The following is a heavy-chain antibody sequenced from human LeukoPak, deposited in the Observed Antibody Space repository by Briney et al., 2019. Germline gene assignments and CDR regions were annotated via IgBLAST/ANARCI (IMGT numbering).Heavy chain of an antibody. CDR2: IYYSGST. CDR3: ARGGPRITMIVVVDRDYYFDY. J-gene: IGHJ4*02. V-gene: IGHV4-39*07. D-gene: IGHD3-22*01. Sequence: SETLSLTCTVSGGSISSSSYYWGWIRQPPGKGLEWIGSIYYSGSTYHNPSLKSRVTISVDTSKNQFSLKLSSVTAADTAVYYCARGGPRITMIVVVDRDYYFDYWGQGTLVTVSS. CDR1: GGSISSSSYY.